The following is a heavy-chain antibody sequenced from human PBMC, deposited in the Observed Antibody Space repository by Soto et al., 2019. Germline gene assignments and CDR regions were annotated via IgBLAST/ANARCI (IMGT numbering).Heavy chain of an antibody. D-gene: IGHD2-15*01. CDR2: IYYSGST. V-gene: IGHV4-39*01. CDR3: ATTIVLVVAGAFDI. J-gene: IGHJ3*02. CDR1: GGSISSSSYY. Sequence: QLQLQESGPGLVKPSETLSLTCTVSGGSISSSSYYWGWIRQPPGKGLEWIGSIYYSGSTYYNPSLKSRVTISVDTSKNQFSLKLSSVPAADTAVYYCATTIVLVVAGAFDIWGQGTMVTVSS.